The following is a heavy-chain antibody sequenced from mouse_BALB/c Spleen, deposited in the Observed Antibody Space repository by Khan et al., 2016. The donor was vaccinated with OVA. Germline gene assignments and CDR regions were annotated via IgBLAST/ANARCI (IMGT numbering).Heavy chain of an antibody. D-gene: IGHD4-1*01. CDR1: GFTFSDYY. V-gene: IGHV5-4*02. J-gene: IGHJ2*01. CDR2: ISDGGSYP. CDR3: ARGENWSFDY. Sequence: EVKLEESGGGLVKPGGSLKLSCAASGFTFSDYYMYWVRQTPEKRLEWVATISDGGSYPYYPDSVKGRFTIFRDNAKNNLYLHMSSLKSEDTAMFYCARGENWSFDYWGQGTTLTVSS.